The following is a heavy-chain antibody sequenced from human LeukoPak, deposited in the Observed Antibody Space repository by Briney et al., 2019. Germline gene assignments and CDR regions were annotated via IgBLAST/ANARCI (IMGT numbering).Heavy chain of an antibody. CDR3: ARAAYLDYGDSPPMDV. D-gene: IGHD4-17*01. J-gene: IGHJ6*03. CDR1: GFTFSSYW. Sequence: GGSLRLSCAASGFTFSSYWMTWVRQAPGKGLEWVANIKQDGSEKYYVDSVKGRFTISRDNAKNSLYLQMNSLRAEDTAVYYCARAAYLDYGDSPPMDVWGKGTTVTVSS. V-gene: IGHV3-7*01. CDR2: IKQDGSEK.